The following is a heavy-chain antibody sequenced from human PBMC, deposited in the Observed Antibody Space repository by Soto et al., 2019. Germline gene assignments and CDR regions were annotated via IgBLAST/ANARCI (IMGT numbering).Heavy chain of an antibody. CDR3: AKDILTGYYNLDY. CDR2: IVYDGSRK. J-gene: IGHJ4*02. CDR1: GFTFSSYG. V-gene: IGHV3-30*18. Sequence: GGSLRLSCAASGFTFSSYGMHWVRQAPGKGLEWVAVIVYDGSRKYYVDSVKGRFTISRDNSKKTLYLQMNSLRAEDTAVYYCAKDILTGYYNLDYWGQGTLVTVSS. D-gene: IGHD3-9*01.